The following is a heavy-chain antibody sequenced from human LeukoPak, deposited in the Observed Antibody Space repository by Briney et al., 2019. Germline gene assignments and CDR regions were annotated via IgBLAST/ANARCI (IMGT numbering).Heavy chain of an antibody. D-gene: IGHD6-13*01. Sequence: GGSLRLSCAASGFTFSSYAMNWVRQAPGKGLEWVSIITAGGGSTYYADSVKGRFTISRDNSKNTLYLQMNSLRAEDTAVYYCAKGRLSGYSSSWYYDWGQGSLVTVCS. CDR1: GFTFSSYA. V-gene: IGHV3-23*01. J-gene: IGHJ4*02. CDR3: AKGRLSGYSSSWYYD. CDR2: ITAGGGST.